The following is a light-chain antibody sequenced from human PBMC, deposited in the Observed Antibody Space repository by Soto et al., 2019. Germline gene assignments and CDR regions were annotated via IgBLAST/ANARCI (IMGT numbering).Light chain of an antibody. J-gene: IGKJ1*01. Sequence: DIVMTQSPLFLPVTPGEPASISCRSSQSLLHSNGYNYLDWYLQKPGQSPQLLIYLGSNRASGVPDRLSGSGSGTDFTLKISRVEAEDVGVYYCMQALQTPTFGQGTKVDIK. CDR2: LGS. V-gene: IGKV2-28*01. CDR1: QSLLHSNGYNY. CDR3: MQALQTPT.